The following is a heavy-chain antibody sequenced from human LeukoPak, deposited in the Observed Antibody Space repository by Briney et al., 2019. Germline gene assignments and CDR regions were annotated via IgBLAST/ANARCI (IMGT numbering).Heavy chain of an antibody. J-gene: IGHJ4*02. D-gene: IGHD3-22*01. V-gene: IGHV1-46*01. CDR2: INPSGGST. CDR3: ARVLTYYCDSSGYPAPAYYFDY. Sequence: GASVKVSCKASGYTFTSYYMHWVRQAPGQGLEWMGIINPSGGSTSYAQKFQGRVTITADESTSTAYMELSSLRSEDTAVYYCARVLTYYCDSSGYPAPAYYFDYWGQGTLVTVSS. CDR1: GYTFTSYY.